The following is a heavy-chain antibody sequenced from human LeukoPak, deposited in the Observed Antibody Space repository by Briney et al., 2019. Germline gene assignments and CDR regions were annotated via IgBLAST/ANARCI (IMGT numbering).Heavy chain of an antibody. V-gene: IGHV3-11*04. J-gene: IGHJ4*02. CDR2: ISSSGSTI. CDR1: GFTFSDYY. CDR3: ARIIREVTAIIYFDY. D-gene: IGHD2-21*02. Sequence: PGGSLRLSCAASGFTFSDYYMSWIRQAPGKGLEWVSYISSSGSTIYYADSVKGRFTISRDNAKNSLYLQINSLRAEDTAVYYCARIIREVTAIIYFDYWGQGTLVTVSS.